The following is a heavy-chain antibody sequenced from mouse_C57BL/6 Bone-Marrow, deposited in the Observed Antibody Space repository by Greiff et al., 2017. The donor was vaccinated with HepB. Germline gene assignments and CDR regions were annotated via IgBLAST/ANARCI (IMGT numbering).Heavy chain of an antibody. Sequence: EVQGVESGAELVRPGASVKLSCTASGFNIKDDYMHWVKQRPEQGLEWIGWIDPENGDTEYASKFQGKATITADTSSNTAYLQLSSLTSEDTAVYYCTPYYYGGYWGQGTTLTVSS. CDR2: IDPENGDT. D-gene: IGHD6-5*01. V-gene: IGHV14-4*01. CDR1: GFNIKDDY. CDR3: TPYYYGGY. J-gene: IGHJ2*01.